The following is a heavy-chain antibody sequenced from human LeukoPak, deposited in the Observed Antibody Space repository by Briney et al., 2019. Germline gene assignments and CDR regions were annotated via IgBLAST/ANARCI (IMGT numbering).Heavy chain of an antibody. Sequence: TSSETLSLTCTVSGGSISSGGYYWSWIRQHPGKGLEWIAYIYYSGSTYYNPSLKSRVTISVDTFKNQFSLKLSSVTAADTAVYYCARVRANIVVVVAATPLRYGMDVWGQGTTVTVSS. V-gene: IGHV4-31*03. D-gene: IGHD2-15*01. J-gene: IGHJ6*02. CDR3: ARVRANIVVVVAATPLRYGMDV. CDR1: GGSISSGGYY. CDR2: IYYSGST.